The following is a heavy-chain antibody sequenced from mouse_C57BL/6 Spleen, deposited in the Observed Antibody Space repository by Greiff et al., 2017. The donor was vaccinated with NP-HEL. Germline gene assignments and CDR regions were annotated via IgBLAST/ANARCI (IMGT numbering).Heavy chain of an antibody. CDR3: AIYYGHYYAMDY. V-gene: IGHV3-6*01. D-gene: IGHD2-1*01. CDR1: GYSITSGYY. CDR2: ISYDGSN. Sequence: EVQRVESGPGLVKPSQSLSLTCSVTGYSITSGYYWNWIRQFPGNKLEWMGYISYDGSNNYNPSLKNRISITRDTSKNQFFLKLNSVTTEDTATYYCAIYYGHYYAMDYWGQGTSVTVSS. J-gene: IGHJ4*01.